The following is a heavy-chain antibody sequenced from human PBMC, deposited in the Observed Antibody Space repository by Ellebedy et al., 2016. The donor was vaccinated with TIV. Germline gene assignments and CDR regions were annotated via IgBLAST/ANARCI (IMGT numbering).Heavy chain of an antibody. J-gene: IGHJ4*02. CDR1: GFTFSDYY. Sequence: GESLKISXAASGFTFSDYYMSWIRQAPGKGLEWVSYISSSGSTIYYADSVKGRFTISRDNAKNSLYLQMNSLRAEDTAVYYCASRRGFYCSSTSCYTGPANYWGQGTLVTVSS. V-gene: IGHV3-11*01. D-gene: IGHD2-2*02. CDR2: ISSSGSTI. CDR3: ASRRGFYCSSTSCYTGPANY.